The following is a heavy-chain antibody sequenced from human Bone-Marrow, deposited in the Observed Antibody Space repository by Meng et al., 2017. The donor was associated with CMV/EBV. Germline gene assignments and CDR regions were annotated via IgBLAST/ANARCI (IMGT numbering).Heavy chain of an antibody. CDR1: GFTFSSYS. J-gene: IGHJ6*02. D-gene: IGHD6-13*01. CDR3: AGTDSSSWYLYYYGMDV. V-gene: IGHV3-21*01. CDR2: ISSSSSYI. Sequence: GESLKISCAASGFTFSSYSMNWVRQAPGKGLEWVSSISSSSSYIYYADSVKGRFTISRDNAKNSLYLQMNSLRAEDTAVYYCAGTDSSSWYLYYYGMDVWGQGTTVTVSS.